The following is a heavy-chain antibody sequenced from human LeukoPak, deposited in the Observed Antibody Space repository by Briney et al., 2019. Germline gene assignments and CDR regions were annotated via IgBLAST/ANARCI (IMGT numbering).Heavy chain of an antibody. J-gene: IGHJ4*02. CDR2: IKQDGSEK. CDR1: GFTFSSYW. Sequence: GGSLRLSCAASGFTFSSYWMSWVRQAPGKGLEWVANIKQDGSEKYYVDSVKGRFTISRDNAKNSLYLQMNSLRAEDTAVYYCARSSIMIAAAGTPIDYWGQGTLVTVSS. CDR3: ARSSIMIAAAGTPIDY. V-gene: IGHV3-7*01. D-gene: IGHD6-25*01.